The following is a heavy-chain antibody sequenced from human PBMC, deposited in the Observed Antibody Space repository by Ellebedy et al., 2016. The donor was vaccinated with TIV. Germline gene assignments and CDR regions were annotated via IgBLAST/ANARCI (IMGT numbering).Heavy chain of an antibody. CDR1: GYTLTELS. Sequence: ASVKVSXKVSGYTLTELSMHWVRQAPGKGLEWMGGFDPEDGETIYAQKFQGRVTMTEDTSTDTAYMELSSLRSEDTAVYYCATDRLGEDYGDFRGVWGFDPWGQGTLVTVSS. CDR3: ATDRLGEDYGDFRGVWGFDP. V-gene: IGHV1-24*01. D-gene: IGHD4-17*01. J-gene: IGHJ5*02. CDR2: FDPEDGET.